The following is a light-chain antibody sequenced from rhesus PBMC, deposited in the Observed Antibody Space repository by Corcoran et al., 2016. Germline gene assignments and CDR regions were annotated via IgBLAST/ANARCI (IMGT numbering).Light chain of an antibody. V-gene: IGKV1-22*01. CDR3: QKYMRGPLT. Sequence: DIRMNQSPSSLSASIGDTVTISCRASQRINTWLAGYQQKPGNAPKLPIFEASSLQSGVPSRFSGSGSGTVFTLTITSLESEDLAIYFCQKYMRGPLTFGGGTKVELK. CDR2: EAS. J-gene: IGKJ4*01. CDR1: QRINTW.